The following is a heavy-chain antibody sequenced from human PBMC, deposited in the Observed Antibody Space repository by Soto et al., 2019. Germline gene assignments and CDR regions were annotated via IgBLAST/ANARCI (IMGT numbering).Heavy chain of an antibody. Sequence: GGSLRLSCAASGFTFSDYYMSWIRQAPGKGLEWVSYISSSSSYTNYADSVKGRFTISRDNAKNSLYLQMHSLRAEDTAVYYCARVGVVVAATRWRAFDIWGQGTTVTVSS. V-gene: IGHV3-11*06. CDR2: ISSSSSYT. J-gene: IGHJ3*02. D-gene: IGHD2-15*01. CDR3: ARVGVVVAATRWRAFDI. CDR1: GFTFSDYY.